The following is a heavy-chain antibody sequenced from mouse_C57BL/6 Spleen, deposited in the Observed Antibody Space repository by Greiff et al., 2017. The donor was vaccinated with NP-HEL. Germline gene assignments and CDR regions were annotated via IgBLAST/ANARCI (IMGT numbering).Heavy chain of an antibody. CDR3: ARASIYVNWYFDV. D-gene: IGHD1-1*01. V-gene: IGHV5-16*01. J-gene: IGHJ1*03. CDR1: GFTFSDYY. Sequence: EVHLVESEGGLVQPGSSMKLSCTASGFTFSDYYMAWVRQVPEKGLEWVANINYDGSSTYYLDSLKSRFIISRDNAKNILYLQMSSLKSEDTATYYCARASIYVNWYFDVWGTGTTVTVSS. CDR2: INYDGSST.